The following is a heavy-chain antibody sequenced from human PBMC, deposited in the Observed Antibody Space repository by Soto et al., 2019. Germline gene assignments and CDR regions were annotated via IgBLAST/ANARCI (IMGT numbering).Heavy chain of an antibody. CDR2: VNGGNGDT. Sequence: GASVKGSCKASGYTFTGYAIHWVRQAPGQRHEWMGWVNGGNGDTKYSQKFQGRVTITRDTSASTAYMELTSLGSEDTAVYHCARGYCSSTSCQYYFDFWGQGTLVTVSS. J-gene: IGHJ4*02. D-gene: IGHD2-2*01. V-gene: IGHV1-3*01. CDR3: ARGYCSSTSCQYYFDF. CDR1: GYTFTGYA.